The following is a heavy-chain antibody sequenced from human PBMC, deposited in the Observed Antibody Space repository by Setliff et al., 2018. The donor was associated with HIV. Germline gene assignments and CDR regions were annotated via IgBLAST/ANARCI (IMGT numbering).Heavy chain of an antibody. CDR2: IKQDGSEK. Sequence: PGGSLRLSCAASGFTFSSYWMSWVRQAPGKGLEWVANIKQDGSEKYYVDSVKGRFTISRDNSKNTLYLQMNSLRADDTAVYFCATRGIYSSSSLLFDYWGRGTLVTVSS. J-gene: IGHJ4*02. CDR1: GFTFSSYW. D-gene: IGHD6-6*01. CDR3: ATRGIYSSSSLLFDY. V-gene: IGHV3-7*03.